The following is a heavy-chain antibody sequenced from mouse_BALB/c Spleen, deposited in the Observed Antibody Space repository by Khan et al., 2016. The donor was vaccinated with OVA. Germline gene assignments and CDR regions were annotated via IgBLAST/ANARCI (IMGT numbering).Heavy chain of an antibody. CDR2: INTHSGVP. D-gene: IGHD2-2*01. Sequence: QIQLVQSGPELKKPGETVRISCKASGYTFTTAGMQWVQKMPGKGLKWIGWINTHSGVPKYAEDFKGRFAFSLETSASTAYLQITNLKNEATATYVGAGGYGYGWYFDVWGAGTTVTVSS. V-gene: IGHV9-4*02. CDR3: AGGYGYGWYFDV. J-gene: IGHJ1*01. CDR1: GYTFTTAG.